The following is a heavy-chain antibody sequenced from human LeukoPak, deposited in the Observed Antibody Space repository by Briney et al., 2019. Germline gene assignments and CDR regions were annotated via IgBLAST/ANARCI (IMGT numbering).Heavy chain of an antibody. D-gene: IGHD6-19*01. Sequence: QAGGSLRFSCVASGFTFSSYWMSWVRQAPGKGLEWVANIKEDGSEKYYVDSVKGRFTISRDNAKNTLYLQMNSLRAEDTAVYYCARGVARYSSSDYWGQGTLVTVSS. CDR2: IKEDGSEK. V-gene: IGHV3-7*01. CDR3: ARGVARYSSSDY. J-gene: IGHJ4*02. CDR1: GFTFSSYW.